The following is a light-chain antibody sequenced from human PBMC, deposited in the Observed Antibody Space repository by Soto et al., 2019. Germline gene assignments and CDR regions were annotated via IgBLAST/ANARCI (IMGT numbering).Light chain of an antibody. CDR2: DVS. V-gene: IGLV2-14*01. CDR1: SSDVGVYNY. CDR3: SSYTSSSTVL. Sequence: QSALTQPASVSGSPGQSITISCTGSSSDVGVYNYVSWYQQHPGKAPKLMIYDVSNRPSGVSNRFSGSKSGNTASLTISGLQAEDDADYYCSSYTSSSTVLFGGGTKLTVL. J-gene: IGLJ2*01.